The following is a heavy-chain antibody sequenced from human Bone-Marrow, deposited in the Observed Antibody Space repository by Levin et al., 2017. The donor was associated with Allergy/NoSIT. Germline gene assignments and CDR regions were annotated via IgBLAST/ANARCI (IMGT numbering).Heavy chain of an antibody. D-gene: IGHD6-6*01. CDR1: GYSISSGYY. J-gene: IGHJ6*02. CDR3: AREGAAPPEYYDYGMDG. V-gene: IGHV4-38-2*02. Sequence: SETLSLTCAVSGYSISSGYYWGWIRQPPGKGLEWIGSIYHSGSTYYNPSLKSRVTISVDTSKNQFSLKLSYVTAADTAVYYWAREGAAPPEYYDYGMDGWGQGTTVTVSS. CDR2: IYHSGST.